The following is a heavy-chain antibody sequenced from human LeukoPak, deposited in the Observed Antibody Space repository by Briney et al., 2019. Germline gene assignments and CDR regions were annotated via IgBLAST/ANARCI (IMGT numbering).Heavy chain of an antibody. CDR3: AREGYCSSTSCYRPRNYYYGMDV. CDR2: IYSGGST. CDR1: GFTVSSNY. V-gene: IGHV3-66*01. D-gene: IGHD2-2*01. Sequence: GGSLRLSCAASGFTVSSNYMSWVRQAPGKGLEWVSVIYSGGSTYYADSVKGRFTISRDNSKNTLYLQKNSLRAEDTAVYYCAREGYCSSTSCYRPRNYYYGMDVWGQGTTVTVSS. J-gene: IGHJ6*02.